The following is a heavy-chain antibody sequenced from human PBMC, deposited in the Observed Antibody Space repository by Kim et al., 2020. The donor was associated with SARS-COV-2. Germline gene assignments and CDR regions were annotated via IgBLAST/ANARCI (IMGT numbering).Heavy chain of an antibody. CDR3: ARDFPKGGVARLGFDY. J-gene: IGHJ4*02. V-gene: IGHV3-30*01. D-gene: IGHD3-16*01. Sequence: SVKGRFTISRDNSKNTLYLQMNSLRAEDTAVYYCARDFPKGGVARLGFDYWGQGTLVTVSS.